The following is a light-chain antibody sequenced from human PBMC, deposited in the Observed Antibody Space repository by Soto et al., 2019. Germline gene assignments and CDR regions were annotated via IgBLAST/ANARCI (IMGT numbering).Light chain of an antibody. J-gene: IGKJ1*01. V-gene: IGKV1-5*01. CDR1: QSISSW. Sequence: DIQMTQSPSTLSASVGARATITCRASQSISSWLAWYQQKPGKAPKLLIYDASSLESGVPSRFSGSGSGTEFTLTISSLQPDDFATYYCQQYNGYSTWRFGQGTKVDIK. CDR3: QQYNGYSTWR. CDR2: DAS.